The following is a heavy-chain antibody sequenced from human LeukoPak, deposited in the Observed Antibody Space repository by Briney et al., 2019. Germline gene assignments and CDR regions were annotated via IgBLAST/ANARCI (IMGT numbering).Heavy chain of an antibody. CDR2: IFHTGST. CDR1: GDSISSGAYS. D-gene: IGHD3-10*01. V-gene: IGHV4-30-2*01. J-gene: IGHJ5*02. Sequence: SETLSLTCVVYGDSISSGAYSWRWLRQPPGKGLEWIGYIFHTGSTFYHPSLKSRVTISVDNSKDQFSLRLNSVTAADTAVYYCARELWFANAPGSWLDPRGQGTLVTVSS. CDR3: ARELWFANAPGSWLDP.